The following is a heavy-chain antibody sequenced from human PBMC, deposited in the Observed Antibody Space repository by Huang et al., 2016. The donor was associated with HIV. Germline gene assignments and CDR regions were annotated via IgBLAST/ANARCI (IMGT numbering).Heavy chain of an antibody. D-gene: IGHD2-2*01. CDR3: ARQGGRCTSASCFLSWFDP. V-gene: IGHV4-39*01. Sequence: QLQLQESGPGLVKPSETLSLICSVSGGSISSTSHYWAWLRQSPGKGLEWIGSLYHNGGAYYNPSLKSRVNISGDASTNQFSLNLTSVTAADTAIYYCARQGGRCTSASCFLSWFDPWGQGILVTVSS. CDR2: LYHNGGA. CDR1: GGSISSTSHY. J-gene: IGHJ5*02.